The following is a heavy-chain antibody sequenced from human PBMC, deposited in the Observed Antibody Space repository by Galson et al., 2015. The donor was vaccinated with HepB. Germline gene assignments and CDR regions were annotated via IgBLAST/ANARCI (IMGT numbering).Heavy chain of an antibody. D-gene: IGHD3-10*01. CDR3: AKQLVYNWFDP. CDR2: ISAGGDST. Sequence: SLRLSCAASGFTFSSYAMSWVRQAPGKGLEWVSTISAGGDSTYYPDSVKGRFTISRDNSKNTLYVQLNSLRAEDTAVYYCAKQLVYNWFDPWGQGTLVTVSS. CDR1: GFTFSSYA. V-gene: IGHV3-23*01. J-gene: IGHJ5*02.